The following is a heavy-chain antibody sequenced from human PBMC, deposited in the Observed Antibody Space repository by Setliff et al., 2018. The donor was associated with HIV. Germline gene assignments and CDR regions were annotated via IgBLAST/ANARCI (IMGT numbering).Heavy chain of an antibody. J-gene: IGHJ3*02. CDR3: ARDGGPYGDYGGGAFDI. V-gene: IGHV1-2*02. CDR1: GYTLTDHF. D-gene: IGHD4-17*01. Sequence: ASVKVSCKASGYTLTDHFLHWVRQAPGQGLEWMAWINPENGEAKYAQKFQGRVTMTRDTSISTAYMELSRLRSDDTAAYYCARDGGPYGDYGGGAFDIWGQGTMVTVSS. CDR2: INPENGEA.